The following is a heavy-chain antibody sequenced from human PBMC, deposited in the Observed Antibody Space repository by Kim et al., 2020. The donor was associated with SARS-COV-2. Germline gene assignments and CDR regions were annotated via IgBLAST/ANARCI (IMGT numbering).Heavy chain of an antibody. V-gene: IGHV1-2*02. CDR1: GYTFTGYY. Sequence: ASVKVSCKASGYTFTGYYMHWVRQAPGQGLEWMGWINPNSGGTNYAQKFQGRVTMTRDTSISTAYMELSRLRSDDTAVYYCARVEMATISYYYYGMDVWGQGTTVTVSS. CDR3: ARVEMATISYYYYGMDV. J-gene: IGHJ6*02. D-gene: IGHD5-12*01. CDR2: INPNSGGT.